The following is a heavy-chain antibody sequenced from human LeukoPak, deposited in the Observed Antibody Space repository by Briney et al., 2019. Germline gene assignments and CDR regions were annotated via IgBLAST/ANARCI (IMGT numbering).Heavy chain of an antibody. J-gene: IGHJ5*01. Sequence: PGGSLRLSCAASGFTFSSYAMSWVRQAPGKGLEWVSTVFGSGASTYYADSVKGRFTISRDNSENTLNLQMNSLRDEDTALYYCAKGSYSSTWRNWFDSWGQGTLVTVSS. CDR2: VFGSGAST. CDR3: AKGSYSSTWRNWFDS. D-gene: IGHD6-13*01. V-gene: IGHV3-23*01. CDR1: GFTFSSYA.